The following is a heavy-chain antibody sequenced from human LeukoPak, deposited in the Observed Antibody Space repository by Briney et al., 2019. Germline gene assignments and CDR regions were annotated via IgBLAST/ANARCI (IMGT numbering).Heavy chain of an antibody. V-gene: IGHV3-48*03. CDR1: GFTFSSYE. Sequence: PGGSLRLSCVASGFTFSSYEMNWVRQAPGKGLEWVSYISSSGSTIYYADSVKGRFTISRDNAKNSLYLRMNSLRAEDTAVYYCARDMDGFRPWGQGTLVTVSS. CDR3: ARDMDGFRP. CDR2: ISSSGSTI. D-gene: IGHD3-10*01. J-gene: IGHJ1*01.